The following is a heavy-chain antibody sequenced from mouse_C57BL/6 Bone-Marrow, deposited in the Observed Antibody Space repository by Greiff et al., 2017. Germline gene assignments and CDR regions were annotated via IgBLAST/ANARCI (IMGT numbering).Heavy chain of an antibody. V-gene: IGHV1-69*01. CDR1: GYTFTSYW. Sequence: QVQLKQPGAELVLPGASVKLSCKASGYTFTSYWMHWVKQRPGQGLEWIGEIDPSNSYTNYNQKFNGKSTLTVDKSSSTAYMQLSSLTSEASAVYYCARDDYLYYYAMDYWGQGTSVTVSS. CDR2: IDPSNSYT. D-gene: IGHD2-4*01. CDR3: ARDDYLYYYAMDY. J-gene: IGHJ4*01.